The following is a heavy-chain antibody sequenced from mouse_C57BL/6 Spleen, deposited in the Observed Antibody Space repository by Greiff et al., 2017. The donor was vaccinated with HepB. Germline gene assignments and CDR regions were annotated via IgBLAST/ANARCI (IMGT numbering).Heavy chain of an antibody. CDR1: GYTFTSYW. CDR2: IDPSDSYT. J-gene: IGHJ1*03. V-gene: IGHV1-69*01. D-gene: IGHD1-1*01. Sequence: QVQLQQSGAELVMPGASVKLSCKASGYTFTSYWMHWVKQRPGQGLEWIGEIDPSDSYTNYNQKFKGKSTLTVDKSSSTAYMQLSSLTSEDSAVYYWARRDYYGRSHWYFEVWGTGTTVTVSS. CDR3: ARRDYYGRSHWYFEV.